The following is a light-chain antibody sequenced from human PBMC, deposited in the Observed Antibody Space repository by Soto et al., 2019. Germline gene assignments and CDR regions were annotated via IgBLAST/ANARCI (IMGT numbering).Light chain of an antibody. CDR1: QSLLHSNGYNY. J-gene: IGKJ1*01. CDR3: MQALQTPWT. V-gene: IGKV2-28*01. Sequence: DIVMTQSPLSLPVTPGEPASISCRSSQSLLHSNGYNYLDWYLQKPGQSPQVLIYLGSNRASGVLDRVSGSGSGTNFTVKFSRVEDEDVGGYYGMQALQTPWTSGQETPVAIK. CDR2: LGS.